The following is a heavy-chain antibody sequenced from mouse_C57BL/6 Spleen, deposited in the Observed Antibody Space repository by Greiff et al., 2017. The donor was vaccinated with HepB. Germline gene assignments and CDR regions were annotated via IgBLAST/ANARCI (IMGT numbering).Heavy chain of an antibody. V-gene: IGHV1-64*01. CDR2: IHPNSGST. CDR1: GYTFTSYW. Sequence: VQLQQPGAELVKPGASVKLSCKASGYTFTSYWMHWVKQRPGQGLEWIGMIHPNSGSTNYNEKFKSKATLTVDKSSSTAYMQLSSLTSEDSAVYYCACVLLLRGFDYWGQGTTLTVSS. D-gene: IGHD1-1*01. CDR3: ACVLLLRGFDY. J-gene: IGHJ2*01.